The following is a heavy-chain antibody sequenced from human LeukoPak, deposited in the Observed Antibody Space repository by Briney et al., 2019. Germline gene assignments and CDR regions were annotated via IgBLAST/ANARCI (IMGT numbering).Heavy chain of an antibody. Sequence: GESLKISCQGSGYTFTTYWIGWARQMPGKGLEWMGIIYPGGSDTRYSPPFQGQVTISVDKSISTALLQWSSLKASDTAMYYCASATGSYSYFDYWGQGTLVTVSS. V-gene: IGHV5-51*01. CDR2: IYPGGSDT. J-gene: IGHJ4*02. CDR3: ASATGSYSYFDY. CDR1: GYTFTTYW. D-gene: IGHD1-26*01.